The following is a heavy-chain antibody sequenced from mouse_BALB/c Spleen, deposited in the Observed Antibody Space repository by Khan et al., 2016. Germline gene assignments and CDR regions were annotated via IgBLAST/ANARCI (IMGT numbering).Heavy chain of an antibody. CDR3: ASTFWYFDD. CDR2: INPDSSKI. V-gene: IGHV4-1*02. Sequence: EVKLLESGGGLVQPGGSLKLSCAASGFDFSRYWMSWVRQAPGKGLEWIGEINPDSSKINYTPSLKDKFIISRDNAKNTLYLQMSKVRSEDTAVYYCASTFWYFDDWGAGTTVTVSS. CDR1: GFDFSRYW. J-gene: IGHJ1*01.